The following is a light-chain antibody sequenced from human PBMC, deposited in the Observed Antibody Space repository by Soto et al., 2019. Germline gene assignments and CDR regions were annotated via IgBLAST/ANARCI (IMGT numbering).Light chain of an antibody. CDR1: QIVSSSY. Sequence: DIVLTQSPGTLYLSPGERATLSCRASQIVSSSYLAWYQQRPGQAPRLLIYGASSRATGVPDRFSGSGSGTDFTLTISRLEPEDFAVFYCQQYGSSITFGQGTRLEIK. V-gene: IGKV3-20*01. CDR3: QQYGSSIT. CDR2: GAS. J-gene: IGKJ5*01.